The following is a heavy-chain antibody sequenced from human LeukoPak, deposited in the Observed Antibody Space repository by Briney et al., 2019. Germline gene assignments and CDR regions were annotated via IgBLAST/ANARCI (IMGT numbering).Heavy chain of an antibody. J-gene: IGHJ4*02. Sequence: GGSLRLSCAASGFTFSSYSMNWVRQAPGKGLEWVSSISSSGTYVYYADSVKGRFTISRDNSKNTLYLQMNSLRAEDTAVYYCAKEVSRVTTFYFDYWGQGTLVTVSS. CDR3: AKEVSRVTTFYFDY. V-gene: IGHV3-21*04. D-gene: IGHD4-17*01. CDR1: GFTFSSYS. CDR2: ISSSGTYV.